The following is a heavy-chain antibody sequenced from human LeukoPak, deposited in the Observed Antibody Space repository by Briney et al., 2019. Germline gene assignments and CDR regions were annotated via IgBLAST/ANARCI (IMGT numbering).Heavy chain of an antibody. CDR2: IYYSGGT. V-gene: IGHV4-59*01. J-gene: IGHJ4*02. Sequence: SETLSLTCTVSGGAISSYYWSWIRQPPGKGLEWIGYIYYSGGTKYNPSLMSRVTISVDRAQSQFSLSLSSATAAETVVYYCARDGLYNSSGYYMDSWGQGTLVIVSS. D-gene: IGHD3-22*01. CDR3: ARDGLYNSSGYYMDS. CDR1: GGAISSYY.